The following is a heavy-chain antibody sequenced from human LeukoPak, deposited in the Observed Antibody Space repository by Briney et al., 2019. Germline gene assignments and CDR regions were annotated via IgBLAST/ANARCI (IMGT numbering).Heavy chain of an antibody. J-gene: IGHJ4*02. CDR3: ARVRVYNYGSLGY. CDR2: INPNSGGT. CDR1: GYTFTGYY. D-gene: IGHD5-18*01. Sequence: ASVKVSCKASGYTFTGYYMHWVRQAPGQGLEWMGWINPNSGGTNYAQKFQGRVTMTRDTSISTAYMELSRLRSDDTAVYYCARVRVYNYGSLGYWGQGTLVTVSS. V-gene: IGHV1-2*02.